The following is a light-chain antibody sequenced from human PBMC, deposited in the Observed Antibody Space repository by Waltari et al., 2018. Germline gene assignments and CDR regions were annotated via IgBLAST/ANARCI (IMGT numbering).Light chain of an antibody. CDR1: QSVPTN. CDR3: QQYSNWPYT. CDR2: VAS. J-gene: IGKJ2*01. Sequence: EIVMTQSPDPLSVAPGERVTLSCRASQSVPTNLAWYQQKPGQPPMLLNYVASTRATGVPARFSGSGSGTEFTLTISSLESEDFAVYYCQQYSNWPYTFGQGTKLEIK. V-gene: IGKV3-15*01.